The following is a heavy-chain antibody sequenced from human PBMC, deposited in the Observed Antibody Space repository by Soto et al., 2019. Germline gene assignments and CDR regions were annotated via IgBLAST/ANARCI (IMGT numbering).Heavy chain of an antibody. CDR2: ISYDGSNK. D-gene: IGHD3-10*01. V-gene: IGHV3-30-3*01. J-gene: IGHJ4*02. CDR3: ARDGSGSYFGPDGIPDY. Sequence: QVQLVESGGGVVQPGRSLRLSCAASGFTFSSYAMHWVRQAPGKGLEWVAVISYDGSNKYYADSVKGRFTISRDNSKNTLYLQMNSLRAEDTAVYYCARDGSGSYFGPDGIPDYWGQGTLVTVSS. CDR1: GFTFSSYA.